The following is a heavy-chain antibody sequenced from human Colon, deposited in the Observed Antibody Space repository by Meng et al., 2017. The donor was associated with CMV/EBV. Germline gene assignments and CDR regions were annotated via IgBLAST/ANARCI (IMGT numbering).Heavy chain of an antibody. CDR1: GGSISTYY. Sequence: SETLSLTCNVSGGSISTYYWTWIRQSPGKGLEWIGNIYYTGSVKYNPSLKSRLTISVDTAKNQFSLKLSSVTAADTAIYFCARADPSIAMYYFDYWGRGTLVTVSS. D-gene: IGHD3-16*01. CDR3: ARADPSIAMYYFDY. J-gene: IGHJ4*02. V-gene: IGHV4-59*13. CDR2: IYYTGSV.